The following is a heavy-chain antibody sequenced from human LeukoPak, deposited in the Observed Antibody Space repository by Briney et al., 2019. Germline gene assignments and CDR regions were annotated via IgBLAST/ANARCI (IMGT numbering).Heavy chain of an antibody. Sequence: SETLSLTCTVSGGSISSYYWSWIRQPPGKGLEWIGYIDYSGSTNYNPSLKSRVTISVDTSKNQFSLKLSSVTAADTAVYYCARYCSGGSCAGNWFDPWGQGTLVTVSS. CDR2: IDYSGST. CDR1: GGSISSYY. J-gene: IGHJ5*02. CDR3: ARYCSGGSCAGNWFDP. D-gene: IGHD2-15*01. V-gene: IGHV4-59*08.